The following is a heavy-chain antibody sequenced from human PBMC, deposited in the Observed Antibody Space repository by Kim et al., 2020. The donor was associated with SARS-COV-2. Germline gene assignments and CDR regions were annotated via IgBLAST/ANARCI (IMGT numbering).Heavy chain of an antibody. Sequence: GGSLRLSCAAAGFTFSTYAMSWVRQAPGRGLEWVSIIGGDGEKTYYADSVQGRFTISRDNSRNTVSLQMSGLRVEDTAVYYCARGSLKRYGMDVWGQGTT. CDR1: GFTFSTYA. J-gene: IGHJ6*02. V-gene: IGHV3-23*01. CDR3: ARGSLKRYGMDV. CDR2: IGGDGEKT.